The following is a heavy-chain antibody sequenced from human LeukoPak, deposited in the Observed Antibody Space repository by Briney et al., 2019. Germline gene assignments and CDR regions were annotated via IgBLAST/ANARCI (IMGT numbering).Heavy chain of an antibody. CDR3: ARQNDFRLDY. J-gene: IGHJ4*02. CDR2: IYPGDSDT. V-gene: IGHV5-51*01. CDR1: GYSFTSYW. Sequence: GESLKISCKGSGYSFTSYWIGWVRQMPGKGLEWMGIIYPGDSDTRYSPSLQGQFTISVDTSIGTAYLQWSSLKASDTAIYYCARQNDFRLDYWGQGTLVTVSS. D-gene: IGHD3-3*01.